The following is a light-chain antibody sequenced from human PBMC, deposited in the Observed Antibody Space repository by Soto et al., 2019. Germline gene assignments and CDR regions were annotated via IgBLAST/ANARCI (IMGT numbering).Light chain of an antibody. CDR1: QSVTTSY. V-gene: IGKV3-20*01. CDR2: GTS. Sequence: ENVLTQSPGTLSLSPGERATLSCRASQSVTTSYLAWYQHKPGQAPSLLIYGTSSRATGIPDRFSGSGSGTDFTLTISRLEPEDFAVYYCQQYDSSHVTFGGGTKVEIK. J-gene: IGKJ4*01. CDR3: QQYDSSHVT.